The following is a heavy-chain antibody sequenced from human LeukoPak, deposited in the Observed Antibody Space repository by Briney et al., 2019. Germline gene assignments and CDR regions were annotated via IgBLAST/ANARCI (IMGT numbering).Heavy chain of an antibody. CDR2: ISSSSSYI. V-gene: IGHV3-21*01. Sequence: PGGSLRLSCAASGFTFSSYSMTWVRQAPGKGLEWVSSISSSSSYIYYADSVKGRFTISRDNAKNSLYLQMNSLRAEDTAVYYCARDRIVVVKKYYFDYWGQGTLVTVSS. J-gene: IGHJ4*02. D-gene: IGHD3-22*01. CDR3: ARDRIVVVKKYYFDY. CDR1: GFTFSSYS.